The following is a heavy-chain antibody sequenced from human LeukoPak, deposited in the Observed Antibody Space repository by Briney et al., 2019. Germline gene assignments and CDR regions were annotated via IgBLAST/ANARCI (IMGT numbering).Heavy chain of an antibody. CDR2: VSGNNGNT. CDR1: GYTFTNYG. CDR3: AREGPDKWELLPFDY. J-gene: IGHJ4*02. Sequence: GASVKVSCKASGYTFTNYGMGWVRQAPGQGLEWMGWVSGNNGNTNYARRLQGRVTMTTDSSTNTAYMELRSLRSDDTAVYYCAREGPDKWELLPFDYWGQGTLVTVSS. V-gene: IGHV1-18*01. D-gene: IGHD1-26*01.